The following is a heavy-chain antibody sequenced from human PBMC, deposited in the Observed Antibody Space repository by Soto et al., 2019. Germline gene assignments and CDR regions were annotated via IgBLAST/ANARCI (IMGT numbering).Heavy chain of an antibody. D-gene: IGHD6-6*01. CDR1: GFTFDDYA. CDR3: AKDNGVGLVRSFDI. V-gene: IGHV3-9*01. Sequence: PGGSLRLSCAASGFTFDDYAMHWVRQAPGKGLEWVSGISWNSGSIGYADSVKGRFTISRDNAKNSLYLQMNSLRAEDTALYYCAKDNGVGLVRSFDIWGQGTMVTGSS. CDR2: ISWNSGSI. J-gene: IGHJ3*02.